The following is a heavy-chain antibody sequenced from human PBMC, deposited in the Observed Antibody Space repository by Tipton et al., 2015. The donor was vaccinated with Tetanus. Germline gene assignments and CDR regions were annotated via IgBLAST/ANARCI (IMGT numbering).Heavy chain of an antibody. CDR3: ARVACSSTSRYSHYFDY. CDR2: VFRSGSA. V-gene: IGHV4-30-2*01. Sequence: TLSLTCDVSGASISSAAWTWIRQPPGKGLEWIGYVFRSGSADYNPSLKSRVNISLDRSENQISLMLTSVTAADTAVYYCARVACSSTSRYSHYFDYWGPGSLVTVSS. D-gene: IGHD2-2*01. J-gene: IGHJ4*02. CDR1: GASISSAA.